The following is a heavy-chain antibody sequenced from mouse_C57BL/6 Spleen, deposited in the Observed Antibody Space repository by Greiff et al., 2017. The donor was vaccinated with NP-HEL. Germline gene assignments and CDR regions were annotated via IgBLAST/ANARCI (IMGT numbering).Heavy chain of an antibody. CDR1: GYTFTDYN. Sequence: VQLKESGPELVKPGASVKMSCKASGYTFTDYNMHWVKQSHGKSLEWIGYINPNNGGTSYNQKFKGKATLTVNKSSSTAYMELRSLTSEDSAVYYCARDSWDEGFAYWGQGTLVTVSA. CDR2: INPNNGGT. D-gene: IGHD4-1*01. V-gene: IGHV1-22*01. CDR3: ARDSWDEGFAY. J-gene: IGHJ3*01.